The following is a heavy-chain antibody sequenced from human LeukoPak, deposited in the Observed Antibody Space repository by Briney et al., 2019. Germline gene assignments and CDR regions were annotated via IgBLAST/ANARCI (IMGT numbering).Heavy chain of an antibody. D-gene: IGHD2-2*01. V-gene: IGHV4-31*03. CDR3: ARVPAKYCSSTSCSHAYDY. J-gene: IGHJ4*02. CDR1: GGSISSVGYY. CDR2: IYYSGST. Sequence: SETLCLTCTVSGGSISSVGYYWSWIRQHPGKGLEWIGYIYYSGSTYYNPSLKSRVTISVDTSKNQFSLKLSSVTAADTAVYYCARVPAKYCSSTSCSHAYDYWGQGTLVTVSS.